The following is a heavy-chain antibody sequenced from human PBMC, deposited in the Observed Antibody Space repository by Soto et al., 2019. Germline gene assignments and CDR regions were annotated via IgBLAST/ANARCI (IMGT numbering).Heavy chain of an antibody. CDR2: ISAYNGNT. Sequence: ASVKVSCKASGYTFTSYGISWVRQAPGQGLEWMGWISAYNGNTNYAQKLQGRVTMTTDTSTSTAYMELRSLRSDDTAVYYCARDKSGYSYGSLAGGYYYGMDVWGQGTTVTVSS. J-gene: IGHJ6*02. V-gene: IGHV1-18*01. CDR3: ARDKSGYSYGSLAGGYYYGMDV. CDR1: GYTFTSYG. D-gene: IGHD5-18*01.